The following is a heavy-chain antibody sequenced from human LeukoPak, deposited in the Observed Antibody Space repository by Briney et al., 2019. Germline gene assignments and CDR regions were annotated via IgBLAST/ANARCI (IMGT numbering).Heavy chain of an antibody. Sequence: GGSLRLSCADSGFTFSRYWMHWVRQPPGKGLVWVSCISADGSVTRYADSVKGRFTISRDNTKSTLYLQMHSLRAEDTAVYYCATAGGDGSRMGFDPWGQGPLVTVSS. D-gene: IGHD2-15*01. CDR2: ISADGSVT. CDR3: ATAGGDGSRMGFDP. J-gene: IGHJ5*02. CDR1: GFTFSRYW. V-gene: IGHV3-74*01.